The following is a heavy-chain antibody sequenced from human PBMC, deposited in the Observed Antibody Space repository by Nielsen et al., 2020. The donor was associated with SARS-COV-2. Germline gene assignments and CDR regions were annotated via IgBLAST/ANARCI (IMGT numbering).Heavy chain of an antibody. CDR2: IYSGGST. V-gene: IGHV3-53*01. J-gene: IGHJ6*03. CDR3: ARDKGQLWFGELLSTFYYYYMDV. Sequence: WIRQPPGKGLEWVSVIYSGGSTYYADSVKGRFTISRDNSKNTLYLQMNSLRAEDTAVYYCARDKGQLWFGELLSTFYYYYMDVWGKGTTVTVSS. D-gene: IGHD3-10*01.